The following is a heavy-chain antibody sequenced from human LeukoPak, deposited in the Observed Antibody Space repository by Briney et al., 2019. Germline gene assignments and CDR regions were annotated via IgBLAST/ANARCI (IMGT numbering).Heavy chain of an antibody. J-gene: IGHJ4*02. CDR3: AKNSYSSSWDHIDY. CDR2: VSGSGHNT. Sequence: GGPLRLSCAASGFSFSHYAMTWVRQAPGKGLEWVSCVSGSGHNTYYAGSVRGRFTISRDNSKNPLYLQMNSLRAEDSALYYCAKNSYSSSWDHIDYWGQGTLVTVSS. CDR1: GFSFSHYA. D-gene: IGHD6-13*01. V-gene: IGHV3-23*01.